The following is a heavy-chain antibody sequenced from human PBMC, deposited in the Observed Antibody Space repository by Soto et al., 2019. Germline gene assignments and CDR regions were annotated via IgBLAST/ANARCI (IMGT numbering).Heavy chain of an antibody. Sequence: DVHLVESGGGLVQPGGSLRLSCAVSGFTFSSNHLHWVRQGRGEGLEWVSSIGPAGDSYYSGSVKGRFIISRENAKNSFYLQMNNLRAEDTAVYFCARLNVGVGSNSFDYWGQGTLVTVSS. J-gene: IGHJ4*02. CDR3: ARLNVGVGSNSFDY. CDR2: IGPAGDS. D-gene: IGHD1-26*01. CDR1: GFTFSSNH. V-gene: IGHV3-13*01.